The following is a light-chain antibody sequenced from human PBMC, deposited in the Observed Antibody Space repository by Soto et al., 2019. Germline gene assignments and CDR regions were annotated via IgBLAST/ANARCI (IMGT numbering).Light chain of an antibody. J-gene: IGKJ1*01. CDR3: QQYYTYPPT. V-gene: IGKV1-8*01. CDR2: AAS. CDR1: QDIGTS. Sequence: AIRMTQSPSSFSASTGDRVTITCRASQDIGTSLAWYRQSPGKAPNFLIYAASTLQIGVPSRFSGGGSGTDFTLTISSLQSEDFATYYCQQYYTYPPTFGQGTKVDIK.